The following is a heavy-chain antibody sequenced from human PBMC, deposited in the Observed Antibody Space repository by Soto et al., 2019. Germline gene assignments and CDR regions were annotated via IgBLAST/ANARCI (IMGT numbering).Heavy chain of an antibody. Sequence: QVQLQESGPGLVKPSQTLSLTCTVSGGSISSGDYYWSWIRQPPGKGLEWIGYTYYSGGTYYNPSLKSRVTISGDSSKIQFTLKLSSVTAGETAVYYCARGGRYGDTPMDVWGQGTTVPGSS. D-gene: IGHD4-17*01. J-gene: IGHJ6*01. V-gene: IGHV4-30-4*01. CDR1: GGSISSGDYY. CDR3: ARGGRYGDTPMDV. CDR2: TYYSGGT.